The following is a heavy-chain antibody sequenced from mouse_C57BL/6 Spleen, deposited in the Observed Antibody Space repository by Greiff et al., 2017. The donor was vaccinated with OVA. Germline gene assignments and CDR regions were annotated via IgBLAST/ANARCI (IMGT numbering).Heavy chain of an antibody. CDR2: IDPSDSET. CDR3: ARGGYYGSRGYFDV. J-gene: IGHJ1*03. D-gene: IGHD1-1*01. CDR1: GYTFTSYW. V-gene: IGHV1-52*01. Sequence: QVQLQQPGAELVRPGSSVKLSCKASGYTFTSYWMHWVKQRPIQGLEWIGNIDPSDSETHYNQKFKDKATLTEDKSSSTAYMQLSSLTSEDSAVYYGARGGYYGSRGYFDVWGTGTTVTVSS.